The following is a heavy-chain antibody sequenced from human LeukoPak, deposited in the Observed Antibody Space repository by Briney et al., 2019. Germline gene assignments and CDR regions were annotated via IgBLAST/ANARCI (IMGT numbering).Heavy chain of an antibody. J-gene: IGHJ5*02. CDR2: IYYSGST. CDR1: GGSISSYY. Sequence: SETLSLTCTVSGGSISSYYWSWIRQPPGKGLEWIGYIYYSGSTNYNPSLKSRVTISVDTSKNQFSLKLSSVTAADTAVYYCARTAPMVRGVYNWFDPWGQGTLVTVSS. CDR3: ARTAPMVRGVYNWFDP. V-gene: IGHV4-59*01. D-gene: IGHD3-10*01.